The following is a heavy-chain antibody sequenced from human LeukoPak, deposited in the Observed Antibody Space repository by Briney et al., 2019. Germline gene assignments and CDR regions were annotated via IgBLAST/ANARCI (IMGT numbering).Heavy chain of an antibody. J-gene: IGHJ4*02. CDR2: ISYDGSNK. CDR1: GFTFSSYG. D-gene: IGHD1-26*01. Sequence: GGSLRLSCAASGFTFSSYGMHWVRQAPGKGLEWVAVISYDGSNKYYGDSVKGRFTISRDNSKNTLYLQMNSLRAEDTAVYYCANSEGFVGGSYWGGYFDYWGQGNLVTVSS. V-gene: IGHV3-30*18. CDR3: ANSEGFVGGSYWGGYFDY.